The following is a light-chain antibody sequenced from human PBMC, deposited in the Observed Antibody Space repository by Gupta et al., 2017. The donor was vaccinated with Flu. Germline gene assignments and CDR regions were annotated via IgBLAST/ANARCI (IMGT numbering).Light chain of an antibody. CDR1: KSLVYSDGNTV. J-gene: IGKJ1*01. CDR3: MQGAHWPWA. Sequence: DVVMTQSPLSLLVARGQPAPISCRSSKSLVYSDGNTVLHWFQQRPGQSTRRLIYLVSHRDSGVPDRFSGSGSGTDFTLKINRVEAEDVGVYFCMQGAHWPWAFGQGTKVEIK. CDR2: LVS. V-gene: IGKV2-30*01.